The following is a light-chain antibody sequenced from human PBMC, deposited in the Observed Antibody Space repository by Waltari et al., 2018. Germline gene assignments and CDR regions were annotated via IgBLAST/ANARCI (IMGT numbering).Light chain of an antibody. V-gene: IGKV3-20*01. CDR2: GAS. Sequence: EIVLTQSPGTLSLSPGERPTLSCRASQSVSSSYLAWYQQQPGQAPRLLIYGASSRATGIPDRFSGGGSGTDFTLTISRLEPEDFTVYYCQQYGISPWTFGQGTKVEIK. CDR1: QSVSSSY. CDR3: QQYGISPWT. J-gene: IGKJ1*01.